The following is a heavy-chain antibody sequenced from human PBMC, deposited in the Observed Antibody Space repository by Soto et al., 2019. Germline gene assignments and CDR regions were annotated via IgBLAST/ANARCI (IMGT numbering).Heavy chain of an antibody. CDR2: IYYSGST. Sequence: QVQLQESGPGQVKPSQTLSLTCTVSGGSISSGDYYCSWIRQPTGKGLEWIRYIYYSGSTYYNPTLMSRVTISVDTSKNQFFLELRSVTAAITAVYYWARLYFDCNSTSGYRYYFDYCGQGTLVTVSS. D-gene: IGHD2-2*01. CDR1: GGSISSGDYY. CDR3: ARLYFDCNSTSGYRYYFDY. V-gene: IGHV4-30-4*01. J-gene: IGHJ4*02.